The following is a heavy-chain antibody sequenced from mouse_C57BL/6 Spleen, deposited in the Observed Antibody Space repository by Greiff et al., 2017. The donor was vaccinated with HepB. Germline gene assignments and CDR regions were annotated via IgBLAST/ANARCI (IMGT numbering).Heavy chain of an antibody. CDR1: GFTFSDYG. J-gene: IGHJ4*01. CDR3: ARRLLHYAMDY. D-gene: IGHD2-3*01. CDR2: ISSGSSTI. Sequence: EVQLVESGGGLVKPGGSLKLSCAASGFTFSDYGMHWVRQAPEKGLEWVAYISSGSSTIYYADTVQGRFTISRDKAKNTLFLQMTSLRSEDTAMYYCARRLLHYAMDYWGQGTSVTVSS. V-gene: IGHV5-17*01.